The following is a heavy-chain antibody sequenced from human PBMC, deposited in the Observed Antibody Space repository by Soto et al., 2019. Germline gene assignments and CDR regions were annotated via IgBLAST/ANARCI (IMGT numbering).Heavy chain of an antibody. J-gene: IGHJ4*02. Sequence: GGSLRLSCTASGFTFGDYAMSWFRQAPGKGLEWVGFIRSKAYGGTTEYAASVKGRFTISRDDSKSIAYLQMNSLKTEDTAVYYCTLTYYYGSGSYYPGDYWGQGTLVTVSS. CDR1: GFTFGDYA. CDR3: TLTYYYGSGSYYPGDY. V-gene: IGHV3-49*03. D-gene: IGHD3-10*01. CDR2: IRSKAYGGTT.